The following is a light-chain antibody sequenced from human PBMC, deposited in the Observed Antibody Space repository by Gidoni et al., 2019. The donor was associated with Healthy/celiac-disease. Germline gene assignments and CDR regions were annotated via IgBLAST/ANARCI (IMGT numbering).Light chain of an antibody. V-gene: IGKV3-11*01. CDR1: QSVSSY. Sequence: EIVLTQSPATLSLSPGERATLSCRASQSVSSYLAWYHQKPGQAPRLLLYDASNRATGIPARFSGSGSGTDVTLTLSSLEPEDFAVYYCQQRSNWPPRTFGGGTKVEIK. CDR2: DAS. J-gene: IGKJ4*01. CDR3: QQRSNWPPRT.